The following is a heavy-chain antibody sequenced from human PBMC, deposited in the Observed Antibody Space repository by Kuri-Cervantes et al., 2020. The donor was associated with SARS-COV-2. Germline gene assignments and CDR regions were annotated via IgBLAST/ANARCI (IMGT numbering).Heavy chain of an antibody. CDR3: ARVRLCFDY. CDR1: GGSISSGDYY. J-gene: IGHJ4*02. CDR2: ISFSGDT. Sequence: SETLSLTCSVSGGSISSGDYYWSWIRQPPGKGLEWIGYISFSGDTYSSPSLKSRLTISVDTSKNQFSLKLSSVTAADTAVYYCARVRLCFDYWGQGTLVTVSS. V-gene: IGHV4-30-4*01. D-gene: IGHD3-16*01.